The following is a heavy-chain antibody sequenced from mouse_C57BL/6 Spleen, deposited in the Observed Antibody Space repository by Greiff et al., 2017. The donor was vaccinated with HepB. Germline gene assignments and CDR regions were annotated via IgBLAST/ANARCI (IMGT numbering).Heavy chain of an antibody. J-gene: IGHJ4*01. CDR2: INPNNGGT. CDR1: GYTFTDYY. CDR3: ARGGTTVVAYYYAMDY. Sequence: VQLQHSGPELVKPVASVKISCKASGYTFTDYYMNWVKQSHGKSLEWIGDINPNNGGTSYNQKFKGKATLTVDKSSSTAYMELRSLTSEDSAVYYCARGGTTVVAYYYAMDYWGQGTSVTVSS. V-gene: IGHV1-26*01. D-gene: IGHD1-1*01.